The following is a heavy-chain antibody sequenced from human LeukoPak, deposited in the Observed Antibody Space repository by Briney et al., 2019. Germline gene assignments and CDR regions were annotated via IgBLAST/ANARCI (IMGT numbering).Heavy chain of an antibody. Sequence: GGSLRLSCTASGFTFGDYAMTWVRQAPGKGLEWVGFIRSKVYGGTPEYAASVKGRFTISRDDSKGIAYLQMNSLKTGDTAVYYCTRDQTPYYWGQGTLVTVSS. CDR2: IRSKVYGGTP. CDR3: TRDQTPYY. V-gene: IGHV3-49*04. J-gene: IGHJ4*02. CDR1: GFTFGDYA.